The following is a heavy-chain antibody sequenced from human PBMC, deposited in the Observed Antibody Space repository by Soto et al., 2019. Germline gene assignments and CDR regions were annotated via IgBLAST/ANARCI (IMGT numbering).Heavy chain of an antibody. Sequence: SETLSHTCTVSGGSISSSSYYWGWIRQPPGKGLEWIGSIYYSGSTYYNPSLKSRVTISVDTSKNQFSLKLSSVTAADTAVYYCARHVGESSSWYRLRGRLDWFDPWGQGTLDTVSS. CDR1: GGSISSSSYY. D-gene: IGHD6-13*01. J-gene: IGHJ5*02. CDR3: ARHVGESSSWYRLRGRLDWFDP. CDR2: IYYSGST. V-gene: IGHV4-39*01.